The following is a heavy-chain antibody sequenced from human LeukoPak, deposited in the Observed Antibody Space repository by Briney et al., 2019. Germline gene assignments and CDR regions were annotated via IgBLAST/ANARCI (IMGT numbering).Heavy chain of an antibody. D-gene: IGHD6-13*01. CDR1: GGTFSSYA. Sequence: GASVKVSCKASGGTFSSYAISWVRQAPGQGLEWMGGIIPIFGTANYAQKFQGRVTITADESTSTAYMELSSLRSGDTAVYYCARAGGQQLVPYYFDYWGQGTLVTVSS. V-gene: IGHV1-69*01. J-gene: IGHJ4*02. CDR3: ARAGGQQLVPYYFDY. CDR2: IIPIFGTA.